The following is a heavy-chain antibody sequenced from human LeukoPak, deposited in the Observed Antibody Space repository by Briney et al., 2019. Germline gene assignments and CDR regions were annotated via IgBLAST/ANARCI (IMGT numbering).Heavy chain of an antibody. CDR1: GGFNTHYY. CDR2: IYHSGST. D-gene: IGHD3-22*01. CDR3: ARGQWLPVFDF. V-gene: IGHV4-59*01. J-gene: IGHJ4*02. Sequence: PSETLSLTCSVSGGFNTHYYWTWIRQPPRKELEWIGYIYHSGSTKYNPSLKSRVTISVDTSKNHFSLKLNSVTAADTAVYYCARGQWLPVFDFWGQGTLVTVSS.